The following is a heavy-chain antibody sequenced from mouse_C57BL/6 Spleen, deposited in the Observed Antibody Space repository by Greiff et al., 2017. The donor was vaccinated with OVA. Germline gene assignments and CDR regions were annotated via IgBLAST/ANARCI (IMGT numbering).Heavy chain of an antibody. Sequence: VKLVESGPGLVQPSQSLSITCTVSGFSLPSYGVHWVRQSPGKGLEWLGVIWRGGSTDYNAAFMSRLSITKDNSKSQVFFKMNSLQADDTAIYDCAKMDGSSPGTYWGQGTLVTVSA. D-gene: IGHD1-1*01. CDR3: AKMDGSSPGTY. V-gene: IGHV2-5*01. CDR2: IWRGGST. CDR1: GFSLPSYG. J-gene: IGHJ3*01.